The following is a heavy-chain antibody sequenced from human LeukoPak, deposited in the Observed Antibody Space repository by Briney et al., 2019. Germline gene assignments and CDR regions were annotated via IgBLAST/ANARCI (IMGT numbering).Heavy chain of an antibody. CDR3: AKGLLLLWFGELDY. D-gene: IGHD3-10*01. CDR1: GFTFSSYA. CDR2: ISGSGGST. Sequence: PGGSLRLSCAASGFTFSSYAMSWVRQAPGKGLEWASAISGSGGSTYYADSVKGRFTISRDNSKNTLYLQMNSLRAEDTAVYYCAKGLLLLWFGELDYWGQGTLVTVSS. J-gene: IGHJ4*02. V-gene: IGHV3-23*01.